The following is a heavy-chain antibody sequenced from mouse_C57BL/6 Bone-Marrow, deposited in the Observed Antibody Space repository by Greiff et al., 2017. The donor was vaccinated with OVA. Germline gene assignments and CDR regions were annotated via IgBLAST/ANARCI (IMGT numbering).Heavy chain of an antibody. CDR2: IAPSDSYI. CDR3: AHYGSRLYLHY. J-gene: IGHJ2*02. CDR1: GYTFTNYW. D-gene: IGHD1-1*01. V-gene: IGHV1-59*01. Sequence: VQLQQPGAELVRPGTSVKLSCKASGYTFTNYWMHWVKQRPGQGLEWIGVIAPSDSYINYNQKFKGRATLTVDTSSSTAYMHLSSLTSEDPAVYYCAHYGSRLYLHYWGQGTSLTVSS.